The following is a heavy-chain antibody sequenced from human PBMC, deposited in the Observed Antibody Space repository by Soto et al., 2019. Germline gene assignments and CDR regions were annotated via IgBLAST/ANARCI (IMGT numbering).Heavy chain of an antibody. CDR3: ARGVNNFWSGHPKGLDY. CDR2: ITSTATSYAT. CDR1: VFTFSCSA. D-gene: IGHD3-3*01. Sequence: GGSLILSCGASVFTFSCSAMHWVRQASGKVLEWVISITSTATSYATAYAVSVKGKCPISRDDSRNTEYLQMNSLKAEDTAVYYCARGVNNFWSGHPKGLDYWGQGTVVTVSS. V-gene: IGHV3-73*01. J-gene: IGHJ4*02.